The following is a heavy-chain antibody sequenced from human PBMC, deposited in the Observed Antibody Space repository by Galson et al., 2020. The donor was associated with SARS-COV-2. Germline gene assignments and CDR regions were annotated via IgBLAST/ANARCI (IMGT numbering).Heavy chain of an antibody. Sequence: GSLRLSCAASGFTFSSCSMNWVRQAPGKGLQWVSSITSLGWDMYYADSVKGRFTISRDNAKNSLYLQMNSLRVEDTAVYYCARVLSHDAFDIWGQGTVVTVS. V-gene: IGHV3-21*01. CDR1: GFTFSSCS. CDR3: ARVLSHDAFDI. CDR2: ITSLGWDM. J-gene: IGHJ3*02.